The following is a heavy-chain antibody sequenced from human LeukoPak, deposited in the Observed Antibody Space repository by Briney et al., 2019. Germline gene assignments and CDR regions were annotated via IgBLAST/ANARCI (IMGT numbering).Heavy chain of an antibody. CDR3: ARDPYYYDSSGYYYYYGMDV. CDR1: GGTFSSYA. CDR2: IIPIFGTA. V-gene: IGHV1-69*13. J-gene: IGHJ6*02. D-gene: IGHD3-22*01. Sequence: SVKISCKASGGTFSSYAISWVRQAPGQGLEWMGGIIPIFGTANYAQKFQGRVTITADESTSTAYMELSSLRSEDTAVYYCARDPYYYDSSGYYYYYGMDVWGQGTTVTVSS.